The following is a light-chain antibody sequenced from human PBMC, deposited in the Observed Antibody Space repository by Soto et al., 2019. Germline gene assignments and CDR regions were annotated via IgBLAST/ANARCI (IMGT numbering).Light chain of an antibody. Sequence: ALTQPASVSGSPGQSITISCTGTSSDVGLYNYVSWYQQYPGKAPKLMIFEVSNRPSGVSNRFSASKSGNTASLTISGLQAEDEADYYCISYTTSSTSYVFGTGTKLTVL. J-gene: IGLJ1*01. CDR3: ISYTTSSTSYV. CDR2: EVS. V-gene: IGLV2-14*01. CDR1: SSDVGLYNY.